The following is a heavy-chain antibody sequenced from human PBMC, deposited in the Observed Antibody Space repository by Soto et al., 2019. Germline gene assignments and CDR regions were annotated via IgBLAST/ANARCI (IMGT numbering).Heavy chain of an antibody. V-gene: IGHV1-69*02. CDR2: IIPLLDIT. D-gene: IGHD1-20*01. CDR1: GGTFGTYT. Sequence: QVQLVQSGAEVKKPGSSVKVSCKPSGGTFGTYTISWVRQAPGQGLEWMGRIIPLLDITHYAQKFQGRVTFTAVKSTTTVYMEQCRLSSADTAMHYCASGVTGRLTYGAVLLYGGQGTLVTVSS. J-gene: IGHJ4*02. CDR3: ASGVTGRLTYGAVLLY.